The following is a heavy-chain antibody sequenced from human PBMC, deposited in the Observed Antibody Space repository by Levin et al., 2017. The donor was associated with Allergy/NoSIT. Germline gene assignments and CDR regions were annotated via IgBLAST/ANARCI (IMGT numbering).Heavy chain of an antibody. CDR1: GFTFSSYG. CDR2: ISYDGSNK. D-gene: IGHD6-13*01. V-gene: IGHV3-30*18. J-gene: IGHJ6*02. CDR3: AKDPWSADYSSSWYVRYYYYGMDV. Sequence: SGGSLRLSCAASGFTFSSYGMHWVRQAPGKGLEWVAVISYDGSNKYYADSVKGRFTISRDNSKNTLYLQMNSLRAEDTAVYYCAKDPWSADYSSSWYVRYYYYGMDVWGQGTTVTVSS.